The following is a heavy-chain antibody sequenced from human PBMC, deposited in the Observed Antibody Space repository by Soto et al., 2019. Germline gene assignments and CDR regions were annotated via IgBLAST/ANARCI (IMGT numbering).Heavy chain of an antibody. D-gene: IGHD3-3*01. CDR2: INPSGGDT. J-gene: IGHJ3*02. CDR3: GRVRTRDYWCGYSPVDI. Sequence: QGFLVQSGAEVKKPGASVRLSCQTSGYTFTSYIIQWMRQAPGQGLEWVALINPSGGDTNYAQRFQGRVTVTRDTSTSTVYMDLSSLTSEDTAVYYCGRVRTRDYWCGYSPVDIWGQGTMVTVSS. CDR1: GYTFTSYI. V-gene: IGHV1-46*01.